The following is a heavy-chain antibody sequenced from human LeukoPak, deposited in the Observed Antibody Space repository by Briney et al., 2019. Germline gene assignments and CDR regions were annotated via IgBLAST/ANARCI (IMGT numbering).Heavy chain of an antibody. CDR2: ISYDGSNK. Sequence: GRSLRLSCAASGFTLSSYGVHWVRQAPGKGLEWVAVISYDGSNKYYADSVKGRFTIPRDNSKNTLYLQMNSLRAEDTAVYYCANVQITMVRGVMDGAFDIWGAREPVTVSS. D-gene: IGHD3-10*01. CDR1: GFTLSSYG. V-gene: IGHV3-30*18. J-gene: IGHJ3*02. CDR3: ANVQITMVRGVMDGAFDI.